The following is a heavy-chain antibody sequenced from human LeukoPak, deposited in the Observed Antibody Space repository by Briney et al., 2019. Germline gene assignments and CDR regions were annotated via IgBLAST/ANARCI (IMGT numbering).Heavy chain of an antibody. D-gene: IGHD2-15*01. Sequence: GGSLRLSCAASGFTFSSYAMSWVRQAPGKGLEWVSGISGGGGSTYYADSVKGRFTTSRDNSKNTLYLQINSLRAEDTAVYYCAKARGYCSSNNCYSHHYWGQGTLVTVSS. J-gene: IGHJ4*02. V-gene: IGHV3-23*01. CDR2: ISGGGGST. CDR1: GFTFSSYA. CDR3: AKARGYCSSNNCYSHHY.